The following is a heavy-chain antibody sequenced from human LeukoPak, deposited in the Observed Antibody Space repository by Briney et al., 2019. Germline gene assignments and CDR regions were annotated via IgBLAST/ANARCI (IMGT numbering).Heavy chain of an antibody. CDR2: IDYSGST. D-gene: IGHD5-24*01. V-gene: IGHV4-59*08. CDR3: ARGARAGYNLEPFDN. J-gene: IGHJ4*02. CDR1: GDSISSYY. Sequence: SETLSLTCTVSGDSISSYYWSWIRQPPGKGLEWIGYIDYSGSTHHNPSHKSRVTMSADTSKNQFFLKLSSVTAADTAVYYCARGARAGYNLEPFDNWGQGTLVTVSS.